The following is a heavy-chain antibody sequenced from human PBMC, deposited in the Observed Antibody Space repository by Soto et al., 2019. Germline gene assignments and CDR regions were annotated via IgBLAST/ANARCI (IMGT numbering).Heavy chain of an antibody. CDR1: GFTVSSNY. CDR3: ARAPVVRGVITTPFDY. Sequence: EVQLVESGGGLVQPGGSLRLSCAASGFTVSSNYMSWVRQAPGKGLEWVSVIYSGGSTYYADSVKGRFTISRDNSKNTLYLRMNSLRAEDTAVYYCARAPVVRGVITTPFDYWGQGTLVTVSS. J-gene: IGHJ4*02. D-gene: IGHD3-10*01. V-gene: IGHV3-66*01. CDR2: IYSGGST.